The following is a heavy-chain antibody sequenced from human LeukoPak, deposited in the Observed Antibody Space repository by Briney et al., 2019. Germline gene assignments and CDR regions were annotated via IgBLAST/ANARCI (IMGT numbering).Heavy chain of an antibody. CDR2: IFPSGGEI. J-gene: IGHJ3*02. Sequence: GGSLRLSCEASGFTFSTFAMIWVRQPPGKWLEWVSSIFPSGGEIHYADSVRGRFTISRDNSKSTLSLQMNSLRAEDTAVYYCAKDRSSSWANAFDIWGQGTMVTVSS. CDR1: GFTFSTFA. D-gene: IGHD6-13*01. CDR3: AKDRSSSWANAFDI. V-gene: IGHV3-23*01.